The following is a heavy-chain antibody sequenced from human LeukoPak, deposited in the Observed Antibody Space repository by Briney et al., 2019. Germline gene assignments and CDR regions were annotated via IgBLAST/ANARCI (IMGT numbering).Heavy chain of an antibody. V-gene: IGHV4-39*07. J-gene: IGHJ4*02. CDR1: GGSISSSSYY. CDR2: IYYSGST. D-gene: IGHD3-22*01. CDR3: ARAKVSGGGYYVDYFDY. Sequence: SETLSLTCTVSGGSISSSSYYWGWIRQPPGKGLEWIGSIYYSGSTYYNPSLKSRVTISVDTSKNQFSLKLSSVTAADTAVYYCARAKVSGGGYYVDYFDYWGQGTLVTVSS.